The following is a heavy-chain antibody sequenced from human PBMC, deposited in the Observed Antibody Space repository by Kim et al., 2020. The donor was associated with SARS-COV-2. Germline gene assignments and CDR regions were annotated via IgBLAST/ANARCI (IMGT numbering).Heavy chain of an antibody. D-gene: IGHD4-17*01. CDR3: ARDRDYGDYYGMDV. V-gene: IGHV4-31*02. J-gene: IGHJ6*02. Sequence: NPSLKSRVTISVDTSKNQFSLKLSSVTAADTAVYYCARDRDYGDYYGMDVWGQGTTVTVSS.